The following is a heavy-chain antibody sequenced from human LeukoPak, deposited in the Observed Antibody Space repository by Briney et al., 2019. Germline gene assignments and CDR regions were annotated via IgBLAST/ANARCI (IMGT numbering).Heavy chain of an antibody. Sequence: GGSLRLSCAASGFTFSSYAMSWVRQAPGKGLEWVSAISGSGGSTYYADSVKGRFTISRDNSKNTLYLQMNSLRAEDTAVYYCATGYSYGYGYFDYWGQGTLATVSS. J-gene: IGHJ4*02. CDR1: GFTFSSYA. V-gene: IGHV3-23*01. CDR3: ATGYSYGYGYFDY. CDR2: ISGSGGST. D-gene: IGHD5-18*01.